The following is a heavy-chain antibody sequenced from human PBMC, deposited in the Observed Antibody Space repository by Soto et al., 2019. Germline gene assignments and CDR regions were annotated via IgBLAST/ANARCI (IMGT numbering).Heavy chain of an antibody. D-gene: IGHD1-26*01. Sequence: PRGSLRLSCAASGFTFNSYGMHWVRQGPGNGLEWVAFISYDSTKTYYADSVKGRFTISRDNSNSALYVQMNSLTGEDTAVYYCARTRSAWSDFHYYSLDVWGQGTTVTVS. CDR2: ISYDSTKT. CDR1: GFTFNSYG. CDR3: ARTRSAWSDFHYYSLDV. J-gene: IGHJ6*02. V-gene: IGHV3-30*03.